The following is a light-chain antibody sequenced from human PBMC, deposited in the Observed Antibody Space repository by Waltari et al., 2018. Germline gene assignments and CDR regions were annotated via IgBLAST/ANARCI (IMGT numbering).Light chain of an antibody. V-gene: IGLV3-27*01. Sequence: SYELTQPSSVSVSPGQTARITCSGDVLAKRYTRWFQQKPGQAPVLVIYKDSERPSGIPERFSGSSSGTTVTLTISGAQVEDEADYYCYSVDDNKRVFGGGTKLTVL. CDR3: YSVDDNKRV. J-gene: IGLJ2*01. CDR2: KDS. CDR1: VLAKRY.